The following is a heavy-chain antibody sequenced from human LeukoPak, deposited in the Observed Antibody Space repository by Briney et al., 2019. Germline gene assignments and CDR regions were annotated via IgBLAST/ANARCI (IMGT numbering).Heavy chain of an antibody. Sequence: GASVKVSCKASGYTFTDYYIHWVRQAPGQGLEWMGWINPNSGGTDYAQNFQGRVTMTRDTSINTAYMELSRLRSDDRAIYYCVKGGECDDDPGAIRYYSYYYMVVWGKGTTVTVSS. CDR1: GYTFTDYY. CDR2: INPNSGGT. J-gene: IGHJ6*03. D-gene: IGHD3-16*01. CDR3: VKGGECDDDPGAIRYYSYYYMVV. V-gene: IGHV1-2*02.